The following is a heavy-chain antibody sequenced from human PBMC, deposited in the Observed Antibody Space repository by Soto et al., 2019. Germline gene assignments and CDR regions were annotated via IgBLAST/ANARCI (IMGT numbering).Heavy chain of an antibody. CDR3: ARLRPYSSSWRKNYYYYGMDV. J-gene: IGHJ6*02. Sequence: SETLSLTCTVSGGSISSGGYYWSWIRQHPGKGLEWIGYIYYSGSTYYKPSLKSRVTISVDTSKNQFSLKLSSVTAADTAVYYCARLRPYSSSWRKNYYYYGMDVWGQGTTVTVSS. D-gene: IGHD6-13*01. V-gene: IGHV4-31*03. CDR1: GGSISSGGYY. CDR2: IYYSGST.